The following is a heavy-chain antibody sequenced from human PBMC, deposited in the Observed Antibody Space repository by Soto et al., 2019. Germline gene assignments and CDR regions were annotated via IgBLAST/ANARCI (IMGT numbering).Heavy chain of an antibody. Sequence: PSETLSLTCTVSGGSISSGDYYWSWIRQPPGKGLEWIGYIYYSGRTNYNPSLKSRVTISVDTSKNQFSLKLNSVTAADTAVYYCARVLSDSSSFFDPWGHGTLVTVSS. J-gene: IGHJ5*02. D-gene: IGHD6-13*01. CDR3: ARVLSDSSSFFDP. CDR1: GGSISSGDYY. CDR2: IYYSGRT. V-gene: IGHV4-30-4*01.